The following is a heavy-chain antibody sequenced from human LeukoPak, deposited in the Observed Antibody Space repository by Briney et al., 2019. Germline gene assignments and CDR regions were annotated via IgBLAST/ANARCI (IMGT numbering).Heavy chain of an antibody. CDR2: VNPNSGNT. D-gene: IGHD3-9*01. CDR3: ARDLPYYDILTGQTTWNNWFDP. Sequence: GASVKVSCKASGYTFTSYDINWVRQATGQGLEWMGWVNPNSGNTGYAQKLQGRVTMTTDTSTSTAYMKLRSLRSDDTAVYYCARDLPYYDILTGQTTWNNWFDPWGQGTLVTVSS. V-gene: IGHV1-8*01. J-gene: IGHJ5*02. CDR1: GYTFTSYD.